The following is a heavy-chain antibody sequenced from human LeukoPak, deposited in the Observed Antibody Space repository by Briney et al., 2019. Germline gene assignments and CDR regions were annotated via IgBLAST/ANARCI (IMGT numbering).Heavy chain of an antibody. Sequence: ASVKVSCKASGGSFSSYVITWVRQAPGQGLEWMGRIIPVLGVSNFAQKFQGRVTITADESTSTAYMELSSLRSEDTAVYYCARDFGHYYYDSSGYHWEPFDYWGQGTLVTVSS. V-gene: IGHV1-69*04. CDR3: ARDFGHYYYDSSGYHWEPFDY. J-gene: IGHJ4*02. CDR1: GGSFSSYV. CDR2: IIPVLGVS. D-gene: IGHD3-22*01.